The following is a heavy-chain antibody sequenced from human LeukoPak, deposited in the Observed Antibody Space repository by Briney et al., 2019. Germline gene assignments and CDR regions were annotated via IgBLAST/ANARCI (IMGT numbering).Heavy chain of an antibody. V-gene: IGHV1-46*01. CDR1: GYTFTSYY. CDR3: ARGSGNTMIVGGSFGY. CDR2: INPSGGST. Sequence: GASVKVSCKASGYTFTSYYMHWVRQAPGQGLEWMGIINPSGGSTSYAQKFQGRVTMTRDMSTSTVYMELSSLRSEDTAVYYCARGSGNTMIVGGSFGYWGQGTLVTVSS. D-gene: IGHD3-22*01. J-gene: IGHJ4*02.